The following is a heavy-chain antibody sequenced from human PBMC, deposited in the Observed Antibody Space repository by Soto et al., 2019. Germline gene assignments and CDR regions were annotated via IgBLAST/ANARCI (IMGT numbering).Heavy chain of an antibody. CDR2: IKSKTDGGTT. J-gene: IGHJ3*02. Sequence: EVQLVESGGGLVKPGGSLRLSCAASGFTFSNAWMNWVRQAPGKGLEWVGRIKSKTDGGTTDYAAPVKGRFTISRDDSKNTLYLQMNSLKTEDTAVYYCTTSARIFGDYLATDAFDIWGQGTMVTVSS. CDR3: TTSARIFGDYLATDAFDI. V-gene: IGHV3-15*07. D-gene: IGHD3-3*01. CDR1: GFTFSNAW.